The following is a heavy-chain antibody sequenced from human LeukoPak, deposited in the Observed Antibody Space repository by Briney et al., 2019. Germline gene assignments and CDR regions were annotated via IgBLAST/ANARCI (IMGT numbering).Heavy chain of an antibody. J-gene: IGHJ4*02. CDR2: IYPDGRT. D-gene: IGHD4-17*01. V-gene: IGHV3-53*01. CDR3: ARTNPVYGDYDY. CDR1: GFTVTDNY. Sequence: AGSLRLSCAVSGFTVTDNYMSWIRQAPGKGLQWVSVIYPDGRTYYADSVKGRFTTSRDISRNTLLLKMNSLTPDDTTVHYCARTNPVYGDYDYWGQGTLVTVSS.